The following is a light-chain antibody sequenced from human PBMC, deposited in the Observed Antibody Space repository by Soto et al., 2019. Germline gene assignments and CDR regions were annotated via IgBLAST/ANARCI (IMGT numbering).Light chain of an antibody. J-gene: IGKJ1*01. CDR1: QSISSNY. V-gene: IGKV3-20*01. Sequence: EIVLTQSPGTLSLSPGERATLSCRASQSISSNYLAWYQQKPGQAPRLLIYGASTRATGIPDRFSGSGSGTDFTLTISRLEPEDFAVYHCQQYDDSMTFGQGTKV. CDR3: QQYDDSMT. CDR2: GAS.